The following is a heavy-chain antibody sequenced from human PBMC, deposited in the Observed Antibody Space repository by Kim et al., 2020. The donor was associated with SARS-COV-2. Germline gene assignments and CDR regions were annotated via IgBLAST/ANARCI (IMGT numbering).Heavy chain of an antibody. CDR1: GYTFTGYY. CDR2: INPNSGGT. Sequence: ASVKVSCKASGYTFTGYYMHWVRQAPGQGLEWMGWINPNSGGTNYAQKFQGWVTMTRDTSISTAYMELSRLRSDDTAVYYCARERGYSGYDFDYWGQGTLVTVSS. CDR3: ARERGYSGYDFDY. V-gene: IGHV1-2*04. D-gene: IGHD5-12*01. J-gene: IGHJ4*02.